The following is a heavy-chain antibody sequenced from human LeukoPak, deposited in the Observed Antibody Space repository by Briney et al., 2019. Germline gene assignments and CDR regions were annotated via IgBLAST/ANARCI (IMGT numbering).Heavy chain of an antibody. CDR1: GFTFNNYA. Sequence: GGSLRLSCAAAGFTFNNYAMSWVRQAPGKGLEWVSYISSSSSTIYYADSVKGRFTISRDNAKNSLYLQMNSLRDEDTAVYYCARPGYSSGFWGQGTLVTVSS. CDR3: ARPGYSSGF. CDR2: ISSSSSTI. V-gene: IGHV3-48*02. J-gene: IGHJ4*02. D-gene: IGHD6-19*01.